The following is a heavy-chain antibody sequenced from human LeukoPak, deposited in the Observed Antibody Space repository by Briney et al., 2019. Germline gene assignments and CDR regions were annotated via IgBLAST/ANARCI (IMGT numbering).Heavy chain of an antibody. J-gene: IGHJ4*02. CDR3: ASNSFDYYGSGSYSVDY. V-gene: IGHV4-59*12. D-gene: IGHD3-10*01. CDR1: GGSISSYY. CDR2: IFYTGST. Sequence: NPSETLSLTCTVSGGSISSYYWSWIRRPPGKGLEWIGYIFYTGSTNYNPSLKSRVTISVLTSKNRFSLKLSSVTAADTAVYYCASNSFDYYGSGSYSVDYWGQGTLVTVSS.